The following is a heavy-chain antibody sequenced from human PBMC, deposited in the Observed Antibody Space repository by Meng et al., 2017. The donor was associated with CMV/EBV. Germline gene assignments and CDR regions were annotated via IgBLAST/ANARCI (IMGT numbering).Heavy chain of an antibody. Sequence: SETLSLTCAISGDSVSSNSAAWNWIRQSPSRGLEWLGRTYYRSKWYNDYAVSVKSRITINPDTSKNQFSLQLNSVTPKDTAVNYCARDFRAVPVLRFLEWSSYGMDVWGQGTTVTVSS. V-gene: IGHV6-1*01. CDR3: ARDFRAVPVLRFLEWSSYGMDV. CDR1: GDSVSSNSAA. J-gene: IGHJ6*02. D-gene: IGHD3-3*01. CDR2: TYYRSKWYN.